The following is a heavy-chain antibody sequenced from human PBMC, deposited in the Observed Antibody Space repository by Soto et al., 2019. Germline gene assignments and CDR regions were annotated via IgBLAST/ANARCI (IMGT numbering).Heavy chain of an antibody. J-gene: IGHJ4*02. CDR1: GGSISGHY. D-gene: IGHD6-19*01. Sequence: PSETLSLTCTVSGGSISGHYWIWIRQSPGKGLEWIGYAFYTGTTNYNPSLKSRVTLSADTSENQFSLRLSSVTAADTAVYYCARVGSSGWSPDYWGQGTLVTVSS. V-gene: IGHV4-59*11. CDR2: AFYTGTT. CDR3: ARVGSSGWSPDY.